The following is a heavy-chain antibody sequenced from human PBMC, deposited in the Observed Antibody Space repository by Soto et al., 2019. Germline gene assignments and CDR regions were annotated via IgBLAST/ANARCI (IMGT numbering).Heavy chain of an antibody. D-gene: IGHD3-10*01. J-gene: IGHJ4*02. Sequence: EVHLVESGGVLVQPGGSLRLSCAASESAFINYWISWVRQAPGKGLEWVANIKQDGTEKYYVDSVKGRFTISRDNAKKSVYLQMSGLRVEDTAVYYCATEFRGYWGQGTLVTVSS. CDR1: ESAFINYW. CDR3: ATEFRGY. CDR2: IKQDGTEK. V-gene: IGHV3-7*03.